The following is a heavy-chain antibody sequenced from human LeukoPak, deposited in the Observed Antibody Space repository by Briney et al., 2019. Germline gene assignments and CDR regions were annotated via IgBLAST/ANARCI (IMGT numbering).Heavy chain of an antibody. CDR3: ARVLVGATTHFDY. Sequence: GGSLRLSCAASGFTFSSYWMSWVRQAPGKGLEWVANIKQDGSEKYYVDSVKGRFTISRDNARNSLYLHVNSLRAEDTAVYYCARVLVGATTHFDYWGQGTLVTVSS. CDR1: GFTFSSYW. V-gene: IGHV3-7*01. CDR2: IKQDGSEK. D-gene: IGHD1-26*01. J-gene: IGHJ4*02.